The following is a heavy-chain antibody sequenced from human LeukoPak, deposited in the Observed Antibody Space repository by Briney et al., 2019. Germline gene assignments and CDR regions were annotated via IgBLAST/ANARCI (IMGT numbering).Heavy chain of an antibody. Sequence: AGGSLRLSCAASGFTFSSYGMHWVRQAPGKGLEWVAFIRYDGSNKYYADSVKGRFTISRDNSKNTLYLQMNSLRAEDMAVYYCAIRDDCSSTSCYNGVDYWGQGTLVTVSS. D-gene: IGHD2-2*02. CDR3: AIRDDCSSTSCYNGVDY. V-gene: IGHV3-30*02. J-gene: IGHJ4*02. CDR2: IRYDGSNK. CDR1: GFTFSSYG.